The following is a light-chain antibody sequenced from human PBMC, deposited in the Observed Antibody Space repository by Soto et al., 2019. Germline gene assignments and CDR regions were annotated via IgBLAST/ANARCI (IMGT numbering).Light chain of an antibody. CDR1: QSISTW. Sequence: DIQMTQSPSTLSASVGDRVIITCRASQSISTWLAWYQQKPGKAPKILIYKASSLESGVPSRFGGSGSGTEFTLSISILQNDVFATYYRQQYDYYPYTFGQGSKLEIK. J-gene: IGKJ2*01. CDR3: QQYDYYPYT. V-gene: IGKV1-5*03. CDR2: KAS.